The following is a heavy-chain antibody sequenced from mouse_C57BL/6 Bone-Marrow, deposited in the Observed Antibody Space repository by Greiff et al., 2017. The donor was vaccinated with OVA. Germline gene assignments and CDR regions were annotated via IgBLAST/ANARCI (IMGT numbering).Heavy chain of an antibody. CDR2: ISNGGGST. CDR1: GFTFSDYY. Sequence: EVKLMESGGGLVQPGGSLKLSCAASGFTFSDYYMYWVRQTPEKRLEWVAYISNGGGSTYYPDTVKGRFTISRDNAKNTLYLQMSRLKSEDTAMYYCADYYGSSSYAMDYWGQGTSVTVSS. V-gene: IGHV5-12*01. D-gene: IGHD1-1*01. CDR3: ADYYGSSSYAMDY. J-gene: IGHJ4*01.